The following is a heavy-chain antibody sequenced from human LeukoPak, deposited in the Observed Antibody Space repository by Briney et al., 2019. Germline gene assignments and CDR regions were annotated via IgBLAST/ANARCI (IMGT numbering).Heavy chain of an antibody. D-gene: IGHD6-19*01. CDR1: GDTFSSYA. CDR2: IIPIFGTA. Sequence: GASVKVSCKASGDTFSSYAISWVRQAPGQGLEWMGGIIPIFGTANYAQKFQGRVTITADESTSTAYMELSSLRSEDTAVYYCARAPIAVAGMAGWFDPWGQGTLVTVSS. CDR3: ARAPIAVAGMAGWFDP. J-gene: IGHJ5*02. V-gene: IGHV1-69*13.